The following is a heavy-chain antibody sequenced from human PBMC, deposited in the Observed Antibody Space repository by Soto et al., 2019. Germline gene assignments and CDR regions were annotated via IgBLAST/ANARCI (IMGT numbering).Heavy chain of an antibody. D-gene: IGHD3-9*01. CDR1: GGTFSSYA. Sequence: GASVKVSCKASGGTFSSYAISWVRQAPGQGLEWMGGIIPIFGTANYAQKFQGRVTITADESTSTAYMELSSLRSEDTAVYYCARDSATIFPVETKTNYYYGMDVWGQGTTVTVSS. CDR3: ARDSATIFPVETKTNYYYGMDV. J-gene: IGHJ6*02. CDR2: IIPIFGTA. V-gene: IGHV1-69*13.